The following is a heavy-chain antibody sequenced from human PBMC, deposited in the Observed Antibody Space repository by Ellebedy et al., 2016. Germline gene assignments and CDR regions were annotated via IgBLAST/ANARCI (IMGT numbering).Heavy chain of an antibody. Sequence: ASVKVSXKPSGYTFTGHYIHWLRQAPGEGLEWMGWINPNNGGTDYAQKFQGRVTMTKDTSSSTAYVEVRRLTSDDTAIYYCARGWGSPYLLPLGEFDYWGQGSLVTVSS. CDR2: INPNNGGT. D-gene: IGHD2-2*01. CDR3: ARGWGSPYLLPLGEFDY. V-gene: IGHV1-2*02. CDR1: GYTFTGHY. J-gene: IGHJ4*02.